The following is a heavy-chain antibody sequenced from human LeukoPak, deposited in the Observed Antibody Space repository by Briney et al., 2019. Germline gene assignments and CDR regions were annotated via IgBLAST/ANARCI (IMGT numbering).Heavy chain of an antibody. CDR1: GGSISSGSYY. D-gene: IGHD3-10*01. CDR2: IYTSGST. J-gene: IGHJ6*03. Sequence: PSQTLSLTCTVSGGSISSGSYYWSWIRQPAGKGLEWIGRIYTSGSTNYNPSLKSRVTISVDTSKNQFSLKLSSVTAADTAVCYCARDQAHYYGPFSYYYYMDVWGKGTTVTVSS. V-gene: IGHV4-61*02. CDR3: ARDQAHYYGPFSYYYYMDV.